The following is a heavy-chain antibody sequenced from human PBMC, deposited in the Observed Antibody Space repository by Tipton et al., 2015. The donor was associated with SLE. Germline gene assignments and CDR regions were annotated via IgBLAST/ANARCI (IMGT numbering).Heavy chain of an antibody. V-gene: IGHV4-34*01. CDR3: ARGRADGYNSPYDY. J-gene: IGHJ4*02. CDR1: GGSFNGFY. CDR2: INHSGST. Sequence: TLSLTCAVYGGSFNGFYWNWIRQSPGKGLEWIGEINHSGSTNYNPSIKSRVTISVDTSKNQFSLKLTSVTAADTAVYYCARGRADGYNSPYDYWGQGTLVTVSS. D-gene: IGHD5-24*01.